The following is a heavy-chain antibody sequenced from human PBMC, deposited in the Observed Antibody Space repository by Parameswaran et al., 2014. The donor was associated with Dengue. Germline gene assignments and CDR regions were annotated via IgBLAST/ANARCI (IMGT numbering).Heavy chain of an antibody. CDR3: ARGRITGATGLGNY. Sequence: VRQMPGKGLEWMGTIYPGDSNTRYSPSFQGQVTISADKSISTAYLQWSSLKASDSAMYYCARGRITGATGLGNYWGQGALVTVSS. J-gene: IGHJ4*02. CDR2: IYPGDSNT. D-gene: IGHD1-20*01. V-gene: IGHV5-51*01.